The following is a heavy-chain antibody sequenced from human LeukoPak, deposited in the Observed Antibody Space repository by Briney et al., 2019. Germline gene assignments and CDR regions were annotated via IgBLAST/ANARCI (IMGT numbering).Heavy chain of an antibody. J-gene: IGHJ4*02. CDR2: ISYDGSNK. Sequence: GRSLRLSCAASGFTVSSYGIHWVRQAPGKGLEWVAVISYDGSNKYYADSVKGRFTISRDNSKNTLYLQMNSLRAEDTAVYYCAKGNVKGGKWLPGYFDYWGQGTLVTVSS. V-gene: IGHV3-30*18. CDR1: GFTVSSYG. CDR3: AKGNVKGGKWLPGYFDY. D-gene: IGHD6-19*01.